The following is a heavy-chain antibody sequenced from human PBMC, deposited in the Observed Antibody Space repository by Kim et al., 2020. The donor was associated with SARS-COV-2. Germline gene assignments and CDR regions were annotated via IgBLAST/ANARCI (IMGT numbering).Heavy chain of an antibody. Sequence: GGSLRLSCAASGFTFSSYAMHWVRQAPGKGLEWVAVISYDGSNKYYADSVKGRFTISRDNSKNTLYLQMNRLRAEDTAVYYCARVYRKYYYYGMDVWGQG. D-gene: IGHD5-18*01. V-gene: IGHV3-30-3*01. CDR3: ARVYRKYYYYGMDV. J-gene: IGHJ6*02. CDR1: GFTFSSYA. CDR2: ISYDGSNK.